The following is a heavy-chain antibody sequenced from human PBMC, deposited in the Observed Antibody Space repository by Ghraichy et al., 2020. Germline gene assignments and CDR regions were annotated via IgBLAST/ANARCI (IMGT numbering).Heavy chain of an antibody. J-gene: IGHJ6*02. CDR2: IYPGDSDT. CDR1: GYSFTSYW. Sequence: GESLNISCKGSGYSFTSYWIGWVRQMPGKGLEWMGIIYPGDSDTRYSPSFQGQVTISVDKSISTAYLQWSSLKASDTAMYYCASPSAGRGYYYYGMDVWGQGTTVTVSS. D-gene: IGHD6-13*01. CDR3: ASPSAGRGYYYYGMDV. V-gene: IGHV5-51*01.